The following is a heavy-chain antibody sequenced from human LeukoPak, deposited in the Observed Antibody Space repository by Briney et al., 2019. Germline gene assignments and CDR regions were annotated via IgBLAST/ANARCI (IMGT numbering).Heavy chain of an antibody. J-gene: IGHJ4*02. CDR3: AREQEGWELLYYFDY. Sequence: PGGSLRLSCAASGFTFSSYGMHWVRQAPGKGLEWVAVIWYDGSNKYYADSVKGRFTISRDNSKNTLYLQMNSLRAEDTAVYYCAREQEGWELLYYFDYWGQGTLVTVSS. D-gene: IGHD1-26*01. CDR2: IWYDGSNK. V-gene: IGHV3-33*01. CDR1: GFTFSSYG.